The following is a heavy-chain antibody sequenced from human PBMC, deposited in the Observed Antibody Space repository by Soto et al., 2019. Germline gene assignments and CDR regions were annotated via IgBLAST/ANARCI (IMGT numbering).Heavy chain of an antibody. Sequence: GESLKISCSASGFVFSDFAMSWVRQAPGKGLEWVSTISGDGGDIYADSVKGRFTVSRDNSKNVLFLQMNSLRVDDAATYYCAKLQRRDIQQWLQAFNVWGQGTRVTVSS. CDR2: ISGDGGDI. D-gene: IGHD6-19*01. CDR3: AKLQRRDIQQWLQAFNV. J-gene: IGHJ3*01. CDR1: GFVFSDFA. V-gene: IGHV3-23*01.